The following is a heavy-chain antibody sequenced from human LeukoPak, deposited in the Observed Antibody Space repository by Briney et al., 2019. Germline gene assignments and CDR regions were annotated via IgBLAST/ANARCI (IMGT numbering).Heavy chain of an antibody. D-gene: IGHD3-16*01. Sequence: GGSLRLSCAVSGFTFDDYAMHWVRQVPGKGLEWVSGINWNSDSIGYADSVKGRFTTSRDNAKNSLYLQMTSLRAEDTAFYYCAINGGGESGCGNFDYWGQGTLVTVSS. CDR3: AINGGGESGCGNFDY. J-gene: IGHJ4*02. CDR2: INWNSDSI. CDR1: GFTFDDYA. V-gene: IGHV3-9*01.